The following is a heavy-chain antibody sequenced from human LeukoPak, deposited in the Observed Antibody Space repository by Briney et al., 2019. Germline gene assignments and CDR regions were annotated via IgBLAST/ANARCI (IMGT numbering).Heavy chain of an antibody. CDR1: GGSISSYY. V-gene: IGHV4-4*07. D-gene: IGHD6-13*01. CDR3: AKGPGIAAAGAVFAFDP. Sequence: NPSETLSLTCTVPGGSISSYYWSWIRQPAGKGLEWIGRIYTSGSTNYNPSLKSRVTMSVDTSKNQFSLKLSSVTAADTAVYYCAKGPGIAAAGAVFAFDPWGQGTLVTVSS. CDR2: IYTSGST. J-gene: IGHJ5*02.